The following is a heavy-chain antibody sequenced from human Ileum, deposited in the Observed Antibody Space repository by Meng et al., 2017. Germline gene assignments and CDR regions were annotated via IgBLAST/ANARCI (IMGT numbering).Heavy chain of an antibody. CDR2: INHSGST. CDR3: SRTSYYDNSGYYPG. D-gene: IGHD3-22*01. CDR1: GGSVRGYD. Sequence: QVQRREWGAGLLKPSATPYLTCAVYGGSVRGYDWGWIRQPPGKGLEWIGEINHSGSTNYNPSLKSRVTISVDTSKNQFSLKLSSVTAADTAVYYCSRTSYYDNSGYYPGWGQGTLVTVSS. J-gene: IGHJ4*02. V-gene: IGHV4-34*02.